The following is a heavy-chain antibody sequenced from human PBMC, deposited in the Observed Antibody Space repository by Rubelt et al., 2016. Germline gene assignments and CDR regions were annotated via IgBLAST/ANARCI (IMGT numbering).Heavy chain of an antibody. D-gene: IGHD3-10*01. CDR1: GFTFSSYS. Sequence: EVQLVESGGGLVQPGGSLRLSCAASGFTFSSYSMNWVRQAPGKGLEWVSYISSSSSTIYYADSVKGRFTIARENAKNSLYLQMNSLRAEDTAVYYCARDPKTGPMVRGVHLDYWGQGTLVTVSS. CDR3: ARDPKTGPMVRGVHLDY. V-gene: IGHV3-48*04. CDR2: ISSSSSTI. J-gene: IGHJ4*02.